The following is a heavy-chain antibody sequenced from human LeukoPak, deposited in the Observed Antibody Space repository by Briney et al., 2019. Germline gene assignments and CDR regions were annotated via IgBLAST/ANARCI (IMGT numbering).Heavy chain of an antibody. J-gene: IGHJ4*02. V-gene: IGHV1-24*01. CDR2: FDPEDGET. CDR3: ATAARGYSGYEVHY. D-gene: IGHD5-12*01. CDR1: GYTLTELS. Sequence: GASVKVSCTVSGYTLTELSMHWVRQAPGKGLEWMGGFDPEDGETIYAQKFQGRVTMTEDTSTDTAYMELSSLRSEDTAVYYCATAARGYSGYEVHYWGQGTPVTVSS.